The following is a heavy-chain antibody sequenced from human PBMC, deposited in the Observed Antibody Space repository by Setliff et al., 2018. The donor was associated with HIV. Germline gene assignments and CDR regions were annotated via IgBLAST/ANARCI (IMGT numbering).Heavy chain of an antibody. D-gene: IGHD4-17*01. CDR3: ARVQMAYAAFDV. CDR1: GGSISTYY. V-gene: IGHV4-59*01. J-gene: IGHJ3*01. CDR2: IYFTGSS. Sequence: KASETLSLTCTVSGGSISTYYWSWIRPPPGKGLEWIGSIYFTGSSDNNPSLKSRVTLSVDTSKHQFSLKLSSVTAADTAVYYCARVQMAYAAFDVWGQGTMVTVSS.